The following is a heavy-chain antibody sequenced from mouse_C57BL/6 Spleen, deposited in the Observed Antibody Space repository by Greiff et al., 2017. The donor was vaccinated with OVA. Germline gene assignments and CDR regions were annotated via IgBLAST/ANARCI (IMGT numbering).Heavy chain of an antibody. V-gene: IGHV6-3*01. CDR2: IRLKSDNYAT. CDR3: TDGNYHPWFAY. J-gene: IGHJ3*01. CDR1: GFTFSNYW. Sequence: EVKVEESGGGLVQPGGSMKLSCVASGFTFSNYWMNWVRQSPEKGLEWVAQIRLKSDNYATHYAESVKGRFTISRDDSKSSVYLQMNNLRAEDTGIYYCTDGNYHPWFAYWGQGTLVTVSA. D-gene: IGHD2-1*01.